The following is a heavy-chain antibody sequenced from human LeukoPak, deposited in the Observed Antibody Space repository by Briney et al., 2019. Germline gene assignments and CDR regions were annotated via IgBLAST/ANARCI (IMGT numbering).Heavy chain of an antibody. J-gene: IGHJ4*02. CDR3: ARRRTSSTVANLGPTFDY. Sequence: SETLSLTCTVSGGSISSSSYYWGWIRQPPGKGLEWIGSIYYSGSTYYNPSLKSRVTISVDTSKNQFSLKLSSVTAADTAVYYCARRRTSSTVANLGPTFDYWGQGTLVTVSS. D-gene: IGHD4-23*01. CDR2: IYYSGST. V-gene: IGHV4-39*01. CDR1: GGSISSSSYY.